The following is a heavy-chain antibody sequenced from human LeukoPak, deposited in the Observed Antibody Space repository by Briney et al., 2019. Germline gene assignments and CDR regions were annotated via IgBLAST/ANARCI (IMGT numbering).Heavy chain of an antibody. CDR2: INPNSGGT. Sequence: GASVKVSCKASGYTFTGYYMHWVRQAPGQGLEWMGWINPNSGGTNYAQKFQGWVTMTRDTSISTAYMELSRLRSDDTAVYYCARADDDYYYYYMDVWGKGTTVTVSS. CDR1: GYTFTGYY. V-gene: IGHV1-2*04. D-gene: IGHD1-1*01. J-gene: IGHJ6*03. CDR3: ARADDDYYYYYMDV.